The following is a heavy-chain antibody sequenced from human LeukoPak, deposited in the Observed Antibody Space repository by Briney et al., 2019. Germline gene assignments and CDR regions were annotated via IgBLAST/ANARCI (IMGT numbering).Heavy chain of an antibody. CDR3: ARDLGLGIVDY. CDR2: ISSDGSNK. D-gene: IGHD7-27*01. J-gene: IGHJ4*02. CDR1: GFTFSSYG. V-gene: IGHV3-30*03. Sequence: PGGSLRLSCAASGFTFSSYGMHWVRQAPGKGLEWVAVISSDGSNKYYADSVKGRLTISRDNSKNTLYLQMNSLRAEDTAVYYCARDLGLGIVDYWGQGTLVTVSS.